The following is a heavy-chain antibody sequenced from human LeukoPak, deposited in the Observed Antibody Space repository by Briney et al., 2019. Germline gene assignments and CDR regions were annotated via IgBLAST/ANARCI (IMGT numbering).Heavy chain of an antibody. CDR2: IYYSGST. J-gene: IGHJ5*02. D-gene: IGHD3-10*01. CDR1: GGSISSSSYY. CDR3: ARSYGRRITMVRGVNVWFDP. V-gene: IGHV4-39*07. Sequence: SETLSLTCTVSGGSISSSSYYWGWIRQPPGKGLEWIGSIYYSGSTYYNPSLKSRVTISVDTSKNQFSLKLSSVTAADTAVYYCARSYGRRITMVRGVNVWFDPWGQGTLVTVSS.